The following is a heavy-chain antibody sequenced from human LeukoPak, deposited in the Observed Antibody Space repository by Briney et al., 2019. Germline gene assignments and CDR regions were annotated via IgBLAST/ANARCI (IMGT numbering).Heavy chain of an antibody. CDR3: ARDPQPWYSSSSPYYFDY. D-gene: IGHD6-6*01. Sequence: KAGGSLRLSCAASGFTFSTYSMNWVRQAPGKGLEWVSSISSSSSYIYYADSVKGRFTISRDNAKNSLYLQMNSLRAEDTAVYYCARDPQPWYSSSSPYYFDYWGQGTLVTVSS. J-gene: IGHJ4*02. CDR2: ISSSSSYI. CDR1: GFTFSTYS. V-gene: IGHV3-21*01.